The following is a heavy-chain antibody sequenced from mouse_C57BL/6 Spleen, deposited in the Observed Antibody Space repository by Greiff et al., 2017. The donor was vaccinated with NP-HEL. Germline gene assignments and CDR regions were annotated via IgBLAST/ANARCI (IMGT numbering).Heavy chain of an antibody. CDR1: GFTFSDYG. Sequence: EVKLVESGGGLVKPGGSLKLSCAASGFTFSDYGMHWVRQAPEKGLEWVAYISSGSSTIYYADTVKGRFTISRDNAKNTLFLQMTSLRSEATAMYYCAREYYGSHWYFDVWGTGTTVTVSS. V-gene: IGHV5-17*01. J-gene: IGHJ1*03. CDR3: AREYYGSHWYFDV. D-gene: IGHD1-1*01. CDR2: ISSGSSTI.